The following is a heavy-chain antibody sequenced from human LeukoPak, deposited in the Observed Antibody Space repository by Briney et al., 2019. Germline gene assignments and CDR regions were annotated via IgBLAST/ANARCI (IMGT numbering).Heavy chain of an antibody. D-gene: IGHD7-27*01. J-gene: IGHJ5*02. CDR2: IYYSGST. CDR1: GGSISSYY. Sequence: SETLSLTCTVSGGSISSYYWSWIRQPPGKGLEWIGYIYYSGSTNYNPSLKSRVTTSVDTSKNQFSLKLSSVTAADTAVYYCARLTWGFWFDPWGQGTLVTVSS. CDR3: ARLTWGFWFDP. V-gene: IGHV4-59*08.